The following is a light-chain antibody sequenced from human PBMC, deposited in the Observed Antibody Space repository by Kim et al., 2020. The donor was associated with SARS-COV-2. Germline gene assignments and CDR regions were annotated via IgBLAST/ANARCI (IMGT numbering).Light chain of an antibody. Sequence: QAVVTQEPSLIVSPGGTVTLTCGSSTGAVTSGHYPYWIQQNPGQAPRTLIYHTSNKQSWTPARFSGSLVGGKAALTLSGAQPEDEAEYYCLLSYSGARVFGGGTKLTVL. V-gene: IGLV7-46*01. J-gene: IGLJ3*02. CDR3: LLSYSGARV. CDR2: HTS. CDR1: TGAVTSGHY.